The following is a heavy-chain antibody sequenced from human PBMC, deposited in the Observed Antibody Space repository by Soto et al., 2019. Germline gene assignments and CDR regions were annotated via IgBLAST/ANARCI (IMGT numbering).Heavy chain of an antibody. CDR1: GITFGSRA. D-gene: IGHD2-8*01. Sequence: GSLRLSCVASGITFGSRAMSWVRQAPGEGLEWVSTTTDTGGDTKYAESVKGRFTISKDASRNTVHLHMDSLRAEDTATYFCVPWVSAHFDYWGHGTPVTVSS. CDR3: VPWVSAHFDY. V-gene: IGHV3-23*01. J-gene: IGHJ4*01. CDR2: TTDTGGDT.